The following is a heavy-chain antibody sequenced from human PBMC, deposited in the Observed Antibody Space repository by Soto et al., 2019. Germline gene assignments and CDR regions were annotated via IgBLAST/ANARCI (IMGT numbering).Heavy chain of an antibody. CDR2: IWYDGSNK. CDR3: AKDRSYCFTTPCSSASDY. CDR1: GVTFSTDR. D-gene: IGHD2-2*01. J-gene: IGHJ4*02. Sequence: PGEALRLPCAASGVTFSTDRMHWVRQAPDRGLEWVAVIWYDGSNKYYADSVKGRFTISRDNSKNTLYLQMNSLRAEDTAVYYCAKDRSYCFTTPCSSASDYWGPGPLVTVSS. V-gene: IGHV3-33*06.